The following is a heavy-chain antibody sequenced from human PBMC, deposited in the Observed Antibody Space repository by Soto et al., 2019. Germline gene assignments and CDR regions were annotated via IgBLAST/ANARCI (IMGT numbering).Heavy chain of an antibody. CDR3: ARGAGHYYYARDV. Sequence: QVQLVESGGGVVQPGRSLRLSCAASGFSFSSYGMHWVRQAPGKGLEWVELLWYVGSNEYYADSVKGRFSISRDNSKITVYLQGFRLRASDMAVYYWARGAGHYYYARDVWGQGTTVTVSS. CDR1: GFSFSSYG. D-gene: IGHD6-25*01. J-gene: IGHJ6*02. V-gene: IGHV3-33*01. CDR2: LWYVGSNE.